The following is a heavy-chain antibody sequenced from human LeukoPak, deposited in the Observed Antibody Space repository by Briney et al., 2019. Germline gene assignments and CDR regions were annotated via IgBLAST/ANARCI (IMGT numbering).Heavy chain of an antibody. CDR3: ARNLTTVVTPGAKYNYFDP. Sequence: SETLSLTCVVSGGSFSGYYLTWIRQAPGKGLEWIGDINHSGGTSYNPSLKSRASVSLDTSKNQFSLYLTSVTAADTAVYYCARNLTTVVTPGAKYNYFDPWGQGTLVTVSS. D-gene: IGHD4-23*01. J-gene: IGHJ5*02. V-gene: IGHV4-34*01. CDR1: GGSFSGYY. CDR2: INHSGGT.